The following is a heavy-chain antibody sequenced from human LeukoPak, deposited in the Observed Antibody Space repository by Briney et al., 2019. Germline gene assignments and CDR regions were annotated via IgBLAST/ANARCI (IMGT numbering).Heavy chain of an antibody. Sequence: GGSLRLSCAASGFPFSNYGMHWVRQAPGKGLEWVAVISSNGIDKYYADSVKGRFTISRDNSKNTLYLQMNSLRAEDTAVYYCAKDKGREGDYWGQGTLVTVSS. CDR2: ISSNGIDK. D-gene: IGHD1-26*01. CDR1: GFPFSNYG. V-gene: IGHV3-30*18. J-gene: IGHJ4*02. CDR3: AKDKGREGDY.